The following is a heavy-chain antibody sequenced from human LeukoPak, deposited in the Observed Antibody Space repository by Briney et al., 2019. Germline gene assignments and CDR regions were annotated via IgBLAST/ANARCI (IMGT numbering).Heavy chain of an antibody. D-gene: IGHD4-11*01. CDR3: ARLDDYTNTFDY. V-gene: IGHV4-39*01. J-gene: IGHJ4*02. Sequence: SETLSLTCNVSGGSISSRTYYWGWIRHPPRKGLELIGNIYYSGRSYYNPSLKSRVTISVDTSNNRFSLRVSSVTAADTAVYYCARLDDYTNTFDYWGQGTLVTVSS. CDR2: IYYSGRS. CDR1: GGSISSRTYY.